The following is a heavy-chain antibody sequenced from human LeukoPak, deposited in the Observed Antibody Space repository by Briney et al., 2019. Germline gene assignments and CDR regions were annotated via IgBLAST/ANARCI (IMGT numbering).Heavy chain of an antibody. V-gene: IGHV1-2*02. CDR3: ARDTGEPAAYLPGC. Sequence: ASVKVSCKAFGYTFTGYYMQWVRQAPGQGLEWMGWINPNSGGTNYAQKFQGRVTMTRDTSISTAYMELSRLRSDDTAVYYCARDTGEPAAYLPGCWGQGTLVTVSS. D-gene: IGHD2-2*01. J-gene: IGHJ4*02. CDR1: GYTFTGYY. CDR2: INPNSGGT.